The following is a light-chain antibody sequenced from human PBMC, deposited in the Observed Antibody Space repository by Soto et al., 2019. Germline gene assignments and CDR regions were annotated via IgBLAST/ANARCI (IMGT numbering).Light chain of an antibody. V-gene: IGKV3-11*01. J-gene: IGKJ1*01. CDR2: DAS. CDR1: QSVSSY. Sequence: EIVLTQSPATLSLSTGERDTLSCRASQSVSSYLAWYQQTPGQAPRLLIYDASNRATGIPARFSGSGSGTDFTLTISRLEPEDFAVYYCQQRSNWPRGTFGQGTKV. CDR3: QQRSNWPRGT.